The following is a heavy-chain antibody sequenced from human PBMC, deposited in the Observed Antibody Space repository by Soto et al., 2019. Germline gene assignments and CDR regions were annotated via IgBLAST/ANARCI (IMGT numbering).Heavy chain of an antibody. CDR3: ARGRYGDY. CDR2: ISAHNGNT. V-gene: IGHV1-18*01. J-gene: IGHJ4*02. Sequence: QVHLVQSGAEVKKPGASVKVSCKGSGYAFTTYGITWVRQAPGQGLEWMGWISAHNGNTNYARKLQGRVTVTRDTSTSPAYMELRSLRSDVTAVYYCARGRYGDYWGQGALVTVSS. CDR1: GYAFTTYG. D-gene: IGHD1-1*01.